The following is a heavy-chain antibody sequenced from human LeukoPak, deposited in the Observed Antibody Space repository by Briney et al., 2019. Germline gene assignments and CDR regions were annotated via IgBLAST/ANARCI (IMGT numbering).Heavy chain of an antibody. CDR1: GGSFSGYY. D-gene: IGHD6-13*01. V-gene: IGHV4-34*01. J-gene: IGHJ6*02. Sequence: SDTLSLTCAVYGGSFSGYYWSWIRQPPGKGLEWIGEINHSGSTNYNTTLKSRVTISVDTSKNQCSLKRSSVTAADTAVYYCARDSSWNPSYYYSGMDVWGQGTTVTAS. CDR2: INHSGST. CDR3: ARDSSWNPSYYYSGMDV.